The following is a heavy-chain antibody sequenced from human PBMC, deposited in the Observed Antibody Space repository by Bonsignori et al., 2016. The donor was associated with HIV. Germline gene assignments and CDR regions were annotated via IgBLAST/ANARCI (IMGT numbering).Heavy chain of an antibody. D-gene: IGHD2-2*01. V-gene: IGHV4-38-2*02. CDR1: GYLISSGHY. J-gene: IGHJ5*02. Sequence: QVELQESGPGLVRPSETLSLTCDVSGYLISSGHYWGWIRQPPGKGLEWIGSIHHSDITYFNPSLKSRGTISVDTSKNRFSLRLTSLSAADTAVYYCARDRVVLAPAAKPHPEHWFDPWGQGTLV. CDR2: IHHSDIT. CDR3: ARDRVVLAPAAKPHPEHWFDP.